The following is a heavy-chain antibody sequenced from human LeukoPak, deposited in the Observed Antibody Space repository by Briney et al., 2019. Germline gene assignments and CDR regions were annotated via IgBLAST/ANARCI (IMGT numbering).Heavy chain of an antibody. J-gene: IGHJ4*02. CDR1: GFTFSSYG. D-gene: IGHD3-10*01. V-gene: IGHV3-30*02. CDR3: AKWSFYYGSGSSD. CDR2: IRYDGSNK. Sequence: PGGSLRLSCTASGFTFSSYGMHWVRQAPGKGLEWVAFIRYDGSNKYYADSVKGRFTISRDNSKNTLYLQMNSLRAEDTAVYYCAKWSFYYGSGSSDWGQGTLVTVSS.